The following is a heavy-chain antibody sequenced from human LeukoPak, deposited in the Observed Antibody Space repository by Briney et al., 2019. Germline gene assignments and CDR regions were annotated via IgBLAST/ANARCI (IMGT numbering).Heavy chain of an antibody. CDR3: ARHTVIAPLSSLKY. V-gene: IGHV4-59*08. CDR1: GRPIRSYY. J-gene: IGHJ4*02. CDR2: IYYSGST. Sequence: SETLSLTCTLSGRPIRSYYWSWLRQTPRKELEWIGDIYYSGSTNYNPSLTSRVTRPVGRPKHQSSLTLTSVTAADRAGYYCARHTVIAPLSSLKYWGQGTLVTVSS. D-gene: IGHD6-13*01.